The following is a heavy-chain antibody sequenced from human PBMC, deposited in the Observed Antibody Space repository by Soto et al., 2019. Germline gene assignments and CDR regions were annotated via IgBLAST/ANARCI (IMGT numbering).Heavy chain of an antibody. CDR1: GDSFSCYY. CDR3: AREAAETVGDGYWCDP. J-gene: IGHJ5*02. D-gene: IGHD6-13*01. Sequence: KASETLSLTCTVSGDSFSCYYWSLIRQPAGKGLEWIGRVYTNGATNYNPSLTSRVTVSVDTSRNQFSLKLRFVTAADTAVYYCAREAAETVGDGYWCDPWGQGTLVTVSS. CDR2: VYTNGAT. V-gene: IGHV4-4*07.